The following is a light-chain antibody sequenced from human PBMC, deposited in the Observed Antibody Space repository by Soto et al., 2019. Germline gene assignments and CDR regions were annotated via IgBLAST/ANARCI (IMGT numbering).Light chain of an antibody. V-gene: IGKV1-39*01. CDR1: QNIGNY. CDR3: QQSYNSPTWT. J-gene: IGKJ1*01. CDR2: SVS. Sequence: DIQMTQSPSSLSASVGDRVTITCRASQNIGNYLHWYQQQPGKAPKLLIYSVSNLQTGVPSRFSGRGSGTAFTITISSLQPEDYSTFYCQQSYNSPTWTFGQGTKVEIK.